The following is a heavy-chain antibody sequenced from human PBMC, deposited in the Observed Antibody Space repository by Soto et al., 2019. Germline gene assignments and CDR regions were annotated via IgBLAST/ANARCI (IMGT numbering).Heavy chain of an antibody. CDR1: GGYISSNIYY. D-gene: IGHD3-22*01. CDR2: IHYSGST. V-gene: IGHV4-39*01. J-gene: IGHJ4*02. CDR3: ASQHYYDSSGYYVGY. Sequence: ETLSLTCTVSGGYISSNIYYWGWIRQPPGKGLEWIGNIHYSGSTYYDSSLKTRVTISVDTSKNQFSLKLSSVTAADTAVYYCASQHYYDSSGYYVGYWGQGTLVTVSS.